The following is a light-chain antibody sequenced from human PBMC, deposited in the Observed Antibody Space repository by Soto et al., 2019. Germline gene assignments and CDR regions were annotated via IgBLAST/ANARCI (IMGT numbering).Light chain of an antibody. CDR3: QQYGSSLLS. CDR1: QSVYSSY. V-gene: IGKV3-20*01. J-gene: IGKJ4*01. Sequence: EVVLTQSPGTLSLSPGERVTLSCRASQSVYSSYLAWYQQRPGQALRLLIYGASSRATGIPDRFTGSGSGTDFTLTITRLEPEDFAVYYCQQYGSSLLSFGGGTKVEIK. CDR2: GAS.